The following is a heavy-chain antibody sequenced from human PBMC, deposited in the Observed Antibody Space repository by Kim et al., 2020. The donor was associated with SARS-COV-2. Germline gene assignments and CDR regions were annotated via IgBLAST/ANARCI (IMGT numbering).Heavy chain of an antibody. CDR2: IYYSGST. CDR3: ARRGLCYDFWSGYYKGGFFDY. Sequence: SETLSLTCTVSGGSISSSSYYWGWIRQPPGKGLDWIGSIYYSGSTYYNPSLKSRVTISVDTSQNPFSLKLVSVTAADTAVYYCARRGLCYDFWSGYYKGGFFDYWGQGTLVTVSS. V-gene: IGHV4-39*01. CDR1: GGSISSSSYY. D-gene: IGHD3-3*01. J-gene: IGHJ4*02.